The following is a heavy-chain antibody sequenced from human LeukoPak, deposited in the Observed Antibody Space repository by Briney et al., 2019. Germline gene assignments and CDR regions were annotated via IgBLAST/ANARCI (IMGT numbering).Heavy chain of an antibody. J-gene: IGHJ4*02. CDR1: GYTFTGYY. D-gene: IGHD3-22*01. Sequence: ASVKVSCKASGYTFTGYYMHWVRQAPGQGLEWMGWINPNSGGTNYAQKFQGRVTITADKSTSTAYMELSSLRSEDTAVYYCARDNDPYYYDSPGLDYWGQGTLVTVSS. CDR2: INPNSGGT. V-gene: IGHV1-2*02. CDR3: ARDNDPYYYDSPGLDY.